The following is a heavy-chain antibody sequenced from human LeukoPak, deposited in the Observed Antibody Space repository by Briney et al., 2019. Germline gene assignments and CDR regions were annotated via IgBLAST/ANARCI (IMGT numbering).Heavy chain of an antibody. J-gene: IGHJ6*02. Sequence: SQTLSLTCTVSGGSISSGDYYWSWIRQPPGKGLEWIGYIYYSGSTYYNPSLKSRVTISVDTSKNQFSLKLSSVTAADTAVYYCARVAHIVVVPEQDYYYSMDVWSQGTTVTVSS. CDR2: IYYSGST. V-gene: IGHV4-30-4*01. CDR3: ARVAHIVVVPEQDYYYSMDV. CDR1: GGSISSGDYY. D-gene: IGHD2-2*01.